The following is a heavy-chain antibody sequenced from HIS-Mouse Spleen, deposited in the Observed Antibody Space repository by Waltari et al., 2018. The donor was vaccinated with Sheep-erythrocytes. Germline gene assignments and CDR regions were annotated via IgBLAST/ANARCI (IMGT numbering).Heavy chain of an antibody. D-gene: IGHD7-27*01. V-gene: IGHV3-23*01. CDR3: AKRRTGDGGLDY. CDR2: IVVSGGRT. CDR1: GFTFSSYA. Sequence: EVQLLESGGGLVQPGGSLRLSCAASGFTFSSYAMSWVRQAPGKGLEWLSAIVVSGGRTYYADSVKGRFTISRDNSKNTLYLQMNSLRAEDTAVYYCAKRRTGDGGLDYWGQGTLVTVSS. J-gene: IGHJ4*02.